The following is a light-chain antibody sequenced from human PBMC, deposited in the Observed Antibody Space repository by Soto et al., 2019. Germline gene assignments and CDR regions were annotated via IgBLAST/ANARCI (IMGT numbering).Light chain of an antibody. CDR2: DAL. J-gene: IGKJ1*01. Sequence: DIHMTQSPSTLSASVGDRFTITCRARQNSTNKLAWYQQKPGKTPKVLIYDALNLESGVPSRISGSGYGTDVTLTISSLQSADFAVYYCRQYGSSPTWTFGQGTKVDIK. CDR3: RQYGSSPTWT. CDR1: QNSTNK. V-gene: IGKV1-5*01.